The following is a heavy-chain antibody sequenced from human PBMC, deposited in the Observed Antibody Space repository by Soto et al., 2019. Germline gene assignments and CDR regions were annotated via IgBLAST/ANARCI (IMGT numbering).Heavy chain of an antibody. J-gene: IGHJ4*02. V-gene: IGHV1-18*01. CDR2: ISAYNGNT. CDR3: AKRKYCPSTTCFDY. Sequence: ASVKVSCKASGYTFTDHGITWVRQAPGQGLEWMGWISAYNGNTKYPQSVQGRVTLTTDAYTTTAYMELSSLRAEDTAVYYCAKRKYCPSTTCFDYWGQGTQVTVSS. D-gene: IGHD2-2*01. CDR1: GYTFTDHG.